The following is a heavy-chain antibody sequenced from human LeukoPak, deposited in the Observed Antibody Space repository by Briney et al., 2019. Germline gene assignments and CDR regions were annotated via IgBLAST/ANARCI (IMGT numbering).Heavy chain of an antibody. Sequence: ASVKLSCKASGGTFSSYAISWVRQAPGQGLEWMGWISAYNGNTTYAQKLQGRVTMTTDTSTSTAYMELRSLRSDDTAVYYCARDKTGRTIAVAGYYYYYYGMDVWGQGTTVTVSS. CDR2: ISAYNGNT. J-gene: IGHJ6*02. D-gene: IGHD6-19*01. CDR3: ARDKTGRTIAVAGYYYYYYGMDV. CDR1: GGTFSSYA. V-gene: IGHV1-18*01.